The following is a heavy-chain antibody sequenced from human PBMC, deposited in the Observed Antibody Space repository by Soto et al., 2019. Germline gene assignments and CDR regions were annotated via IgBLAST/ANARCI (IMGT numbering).Heavy chain of an antibody. V-gene: IGHV3-11*01. J-gene: IGHJ4*02. CDR2: IDTSGTKI. CDR3: ASHYDMWSGYLSPVDY. D-gene: IGHD3-3*01. Sequence: QVQLVESGGDLVKPGGSLRLSCAASGYTFSDYYMSWIRQAPGKGLEWISYIDTSGTKIYYADSVKGRFTITRDNAKNSLYLEMNRLRDEETAVYYCASHYDMWSGYLSPVDYWGQRTLGTVSS. CDR1: GYTFSDYY.